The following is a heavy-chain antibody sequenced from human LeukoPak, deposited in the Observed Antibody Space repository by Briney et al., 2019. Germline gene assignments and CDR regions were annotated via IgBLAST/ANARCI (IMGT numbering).Heavy chain of an antibody. V-gene: IGHV3-48*03. J-gene: IGHJ3*02. CDR2: ISSSGSTI. CDR3: ARVRSGWYLYDAFDI. D-gene: IGHD6-19*01. Sequence: GGSLRLSCTASGFTFNSYEMNWVRQAPGKGLEWVSDISSSGSTIYYADSVKGRFTISRDNAKNSLYLQMNSLRAGDTAVYYCARVRSGWYLYDAFDIWGQGTMVTVSS. CDR1: GFTFNSYE.